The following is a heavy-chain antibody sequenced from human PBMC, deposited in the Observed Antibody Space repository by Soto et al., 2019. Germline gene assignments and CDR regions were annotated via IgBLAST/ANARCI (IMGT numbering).Heavy chain of an antibody. D-gene: IGHD4-17*01. CDR3: ARGAQNDYGDYVGDFDY. V-gene: IGHV1-18*01. CDR1: GYTFTSYG. Sequence: ASVKVSCKASGYTFTSYGISWVRQAPGQGLEWMGWISAYNGNTNYAQKHQGRDTMTTDTSTSAAYIELRSLRSDDTAVNNSARGAQNDYGDYVGDFDYWGQGPLVTVSS. CDR2: ISAYNGNT. J-gene: IGHJ4*02.